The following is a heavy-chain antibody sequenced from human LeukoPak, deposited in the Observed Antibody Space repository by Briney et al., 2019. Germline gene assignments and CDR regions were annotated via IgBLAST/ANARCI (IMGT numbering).Heavy chain of an antibody. CDR1: GFTFSSYA. J-gene: IGHJ4*02. D-gene: IGHD6-13*01. Sequence: GGSLRLPCAASGFTFSSYAMHWVRQAPGKGLEYASAISSNGGSTYYANSVKGRFTISRDNSKNTLYLQMGSLRAEDMAVYYCARVYSSSWYYFDYWGQGTLVTVSS. V-gene: IGHV3-64*01. CDR3: ARVYSSSWYYFDY. CDR2: ISSNGGST.